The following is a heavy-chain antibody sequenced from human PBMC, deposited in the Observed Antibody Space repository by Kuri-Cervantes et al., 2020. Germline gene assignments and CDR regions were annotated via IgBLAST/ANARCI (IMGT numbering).Heavy chain of an antibody. CDR2: ISNSGRYI. V-gene: IGHV3-21*01. D-gene: IGHD1-1*01. CDR1: GFTFSSYS. J-gene: IGHJ3*02. CDR3: AKPGMTTDAFDI. Sequence: GGSLRLSCAASGFTFSSYSMNWVRQAPGKGLVWVSSISNSGRYIYYADSVQGRFTISRDNAKNSLYLQMNSLRAEDTAVYYCAKPGMTTDAFDIWGQGTMVTVSS.